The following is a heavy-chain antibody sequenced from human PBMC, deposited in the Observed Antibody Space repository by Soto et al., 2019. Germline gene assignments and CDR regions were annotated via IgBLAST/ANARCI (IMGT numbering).Heavy chain of an antibody. Sequence: SQTLSLTCAISGDSVSSNSAAWNWIRQSPSRGLEWLGSTYYRSKWYNDYAVSVKSRITINADTSKNQFPLQLNTVTPEDAAVYFCARVSDSSGYYFDYWGQGTLVTVSS. V-gene: IGHV6-1*01. CDR1: GDSVSSNSAA. D-gene: IGHD3-22*01. J-gene: IGHJ4*02. CDR2: TYYRSKWYN. CDR3: ARVSDSSGYYFDY.